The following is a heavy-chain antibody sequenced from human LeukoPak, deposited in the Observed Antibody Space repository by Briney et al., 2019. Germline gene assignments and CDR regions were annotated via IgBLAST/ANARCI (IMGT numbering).Heavy chain of an antibody. Sequence: SVKVSCKASGGTFSSYAISWVREAPGQGLEWMGGIIPIFGTANYAQKFQGRVTITADESTSTAYMELSSLRSEDTAVYYCATVSAGIAATYYYYGMDVWGQGTTVTVSS. CDR1: GGTFSSYA. V-gene: IGHV1-69*01. D-gene: IGHD6-13*01. J-gene: IGHJ6*02. CDR2: IIPIFGTA. CDR3: ATVSAGIAATYYYYGMDV.